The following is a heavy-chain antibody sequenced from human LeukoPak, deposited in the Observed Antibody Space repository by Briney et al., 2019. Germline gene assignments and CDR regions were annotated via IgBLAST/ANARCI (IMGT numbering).Heavy chain of an antibody. CDR1: GYTFTSYG. CDR3: AREGVYGPGGYSYVWVPYYYYMDV. Sequence: ASVKVSCKASGYTFTSYGISWVRQAPGQGLEWMGWISAYNGNTNYAQKLQGRVTMTADTSTSTAYMELRSLRSDDTAVYYCAREGVYGPGGYSYVWVPYYYYMDVWGKGTTVTVSS. D-gene: IGHD5-18*01. CDR2: ISAYNGNT. V-gene: IGHV1-18*01. J-gene: IGHJ6*03.